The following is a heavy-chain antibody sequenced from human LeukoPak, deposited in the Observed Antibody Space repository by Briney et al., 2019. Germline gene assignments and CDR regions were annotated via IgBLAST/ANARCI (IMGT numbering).Heavy chain of an antibody. CDR3: ARIPRYCSSTSCRPWLDYYYYMDV. CDR2: ISYDGSNK. J-gene: IGHJ6*03. D-gene: IGHD2-2*01. CDR1: GFTFDDYA. Sequence: PGGSLRLSCAASGFTFDDYAMHWVRQAPGKGLEWVAVISYDGSNKYYADSVKGRFTISRDNSKNTLYLQMNSLRAEDTAVYYCARIPRYCSSTSCRPWLDYYYYMDVWGKGTTVTVSS. V-gene: IGHV3-30-3*01.